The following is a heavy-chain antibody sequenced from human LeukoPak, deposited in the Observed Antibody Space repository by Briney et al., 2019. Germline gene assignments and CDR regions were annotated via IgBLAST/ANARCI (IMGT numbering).Heavy chain of an antibody. J-gene: IGHJ4*02. D-gene: IGHD4-17*01. CDR3: ARIAVTYTFDY. V-gene: IGHV3-23*01. Sequence: GGSLRLSCAASGFSFSSHGMSWVRQAPGKGLEWVSGIIGGAGGTYYADSVKGRFTISRDNAKNTLYLQMNSLRAEDTAVYYCARIAVTYTFDYWGQGTLVTVSS. CDR1: GFSFSSHG. CDR2: IIGGAGGT.